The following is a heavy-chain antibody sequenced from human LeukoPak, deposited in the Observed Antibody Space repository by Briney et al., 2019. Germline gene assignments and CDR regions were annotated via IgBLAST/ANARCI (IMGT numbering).Heavy chain of an antibody. D-gene: IGHD3-10*01. CDR2: ISACNGNT. CDR3: ASTPHYGSGSYYNSDAFDI. CDR1: GYTFTSYG. J-gene: IGHJ3*02. Sequence: ASVKVSCKASGYTFTSYGISWVRQAPGQGLEWMGWISACNGNTNYAQKLQGRVTMTTDTSTSTAYMELRSLRSDDTAVYYCASTPHYGSGSYYNSDAFDIWGQGTMVTVSS. V-gene: IGHV1-18*01.